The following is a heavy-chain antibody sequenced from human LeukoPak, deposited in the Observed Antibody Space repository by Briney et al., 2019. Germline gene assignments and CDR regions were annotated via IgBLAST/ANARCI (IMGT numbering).Heavy chain of an antibody. V-gene: IGHV1-2*02. J-gene: IGHJ5*02. D-gene: IGHD6-13*01. Sequence: ASVKVSCKASGYTFTGYYMHWVRQAPGQGLEWMGWINPNSGGTNYAQKFQGRVTMTRDTSISTAYMELSRLRSDDTAVYYCARVGLAAAKYWFDPWGQGTLVTVSS. CDR2: INPNSGGT. CDR1: GYTFTGYY. CDR3: ARVGLAAAKYWFDP.